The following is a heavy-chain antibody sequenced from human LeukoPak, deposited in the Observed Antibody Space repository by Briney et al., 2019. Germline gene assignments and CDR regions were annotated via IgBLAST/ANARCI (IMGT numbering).Heavy chain of an antibody. CDR1: GGAISSYY. J-gene: IGHJ3*02. CDR2: IYYSGST. D-gene: IGHD3-22*01. V-gene: IGHV4-59*08. Sequence: SETLSLTCTVSGGAISSYYWSWISEPPGMGQESIGYIYYSGSTNYNPSLKSRVTISVVTSKNQFSLMLSSVTAADTAVYYCARHSPPYYYDSSGLDAFDIWGQGTMVTVSS. CDR3: ARHSPPYYYDSSGLDAFDI.